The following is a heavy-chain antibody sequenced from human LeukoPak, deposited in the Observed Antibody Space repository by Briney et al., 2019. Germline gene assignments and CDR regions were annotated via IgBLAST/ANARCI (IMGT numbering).Heavy chain of an antibody. CDR2: ISSSSSTI. Sequence: GGSLRLSCAASGFTFSSYSMNWVRQAPGKGLEWVSYISSSSSTIYYADSVKGRFTISRDNSKNTLYLQMNSLRAEDTAVYYCARGKVASNSPADYWGQGTLVTVSS. J-gene: IGHJ4*02. CDR3: ARGKVASNSPADY. D-gene: IGHD2-15*01. V-gene: IGHV3-48*01. CDR1: GFTFSSYS.